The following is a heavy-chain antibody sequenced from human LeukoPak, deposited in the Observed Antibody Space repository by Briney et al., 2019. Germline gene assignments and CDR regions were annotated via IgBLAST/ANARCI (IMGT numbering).Heavy chain of an antibody. D-gene: IGHD3-16*01. J-gene: IGHJ4*02. V-gene: IGHV3-7*03. CDR2: IKQDGSET. CDR3: ARDRGIDY. Sequence: GGSLRLSCEDSGFTLRNFAVSWVRQAPGKGLEWVANIKQDGSETCYVDSVKGRFTISRDNAKNSPYLQMNSLRAEDTAVYYCARDRGIDYWGQGTLVTVSS. CDR1: GFTLRNFA.